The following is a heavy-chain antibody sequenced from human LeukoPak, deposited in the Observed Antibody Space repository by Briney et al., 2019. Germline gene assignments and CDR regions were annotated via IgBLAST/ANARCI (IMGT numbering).Heavy chain of an antibody. CDR2: IRYDGSNK. V-gene: IGHV3-30*02. CDR3: ARGLYGDYVFDY. J-gene: IGHJ4*02. CDR1: GFTFSSYG. D-gene: IGHD4-17*01. Sequence: PGGSLRLSCAASGFTFSSYGMHWVRQAPGKGLEWVAFIRYDGSNKYYADSVKGRFTISRDNAKNSLYLQMNSLRAEDTAVYYCARGLYGDYVFDYWGQGTLVTVSS.